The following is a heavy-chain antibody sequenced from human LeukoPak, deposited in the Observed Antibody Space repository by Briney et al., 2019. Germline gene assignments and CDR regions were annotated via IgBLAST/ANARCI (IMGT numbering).Heavy chain of an antibody. Sequence: GASVKVSCKASGGTFRSYTISWVRQAPGQGLEWMGRIIPILGIANYAQKFQGRVTITADKSTSTAYMELSSLRSEDTAVYYCARAIAAAAVSYYGMDVWGQGTTVTVSS. CDR2: IIPILGIA. J-gene: IGHJ6*02. D-gene: IGHD6-13*01. CDR1: GGTFRSYT. V-gene: IGHV1-69*02. CDR3: ARAIAAAAVSYYGMDV.